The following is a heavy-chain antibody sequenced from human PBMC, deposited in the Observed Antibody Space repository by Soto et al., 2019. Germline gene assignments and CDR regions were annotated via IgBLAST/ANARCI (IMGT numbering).Heavy chain of an antibody. Sequence: QVQLVESGGGVVQPGRSLRLSCAASGFTFSSHGMHWVRQAPGKGLEWVAVIWYDGTNKYYVDSVKGRFTISRDNSKNTLYLQMNSLRADDTAVYYCARGGGDYIYHFDYWGQGTLVTVSS. CDR1: GFTFSSHG. CDR2: IWYDGTNK. D-gene: IGHD4-17*01. J-gene: IGHJ4*02. CDR3: ARGGGDYIYHFDY. V-gene: IGHV3-33*01.